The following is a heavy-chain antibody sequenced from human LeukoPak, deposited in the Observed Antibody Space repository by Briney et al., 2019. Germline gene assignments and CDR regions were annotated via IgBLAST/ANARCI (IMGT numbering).Heavy chain of an antibody. J-gene: IGHJ6*02. D-gene: IGHD3-22*01. CDR1: GYTFTSYD. CDR3: ARNGVTTPGMDV. V-gene: IGHV1-8*01. CDR2: MNPNSGNT. Sequence: ASVKVSCKASGYTFTSYDINWVRQATGQGLEWMGWMNPNSGNTGYAQKFQGRVTFTSDTSADTAYMELNSLRSEDTAVYYCARNGVTTPGMDVWGQGTTVSVS.